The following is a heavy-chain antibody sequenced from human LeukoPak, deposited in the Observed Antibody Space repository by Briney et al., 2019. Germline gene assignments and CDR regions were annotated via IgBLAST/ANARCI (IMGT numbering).Heavy chain of an antibody. CDR1: GGSVSSGSYY. J-gene: IGHJ6*02. CDR2: IYYSGST. V-gene: IGHV4-61*01. CDR3: ASIAVAGVIPYYYGMDV. Sequence: SETLSLTCTVSGGSVSSGSYYWSWIRQPPGKGLEWIGYIYYSGSTNYNPSLKSRVTISVDTSKNQFSLKLSSVTAADTAVYYCASIAVAGVIPYYYGMDVWGQGTTATVSS. D-gene: IGHD6-19*01.